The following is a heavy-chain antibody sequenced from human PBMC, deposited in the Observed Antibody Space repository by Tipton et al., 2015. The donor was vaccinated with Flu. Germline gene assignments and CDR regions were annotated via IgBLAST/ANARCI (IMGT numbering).Heavy chain of an antibody. CDR1: GESITSTNYF. CDR2: IYPSGTT. Sequence: TLSLTCIVSGESITSTNYFCAWIRQPPGKRLELIGSIYPSGTTYYNPSLKSRVTISVDTSKSQFSLKLRSVTAADTAVYYCARLSYYDVDLKNFYFDYWGQGTLVTVSS. J-gene: IGHJ4*02. D-gene: IGHD3-10*02. V-gene: IGHV4-39*01. CDR3: ARLSYYDVDLKNFYFDY.